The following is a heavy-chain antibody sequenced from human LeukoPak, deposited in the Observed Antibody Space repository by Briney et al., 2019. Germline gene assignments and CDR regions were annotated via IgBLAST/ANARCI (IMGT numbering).Heavy chain of an antibody. Sequence: GGSLRLSCAASGFTFSSYAMHWVRQAPGKGLEWVAVISYDGSNKYYADSVMGRFTISRDNSKNTLYLQMNSLRAEDTAVYYCARDYGSGWDPPPYGMDVWGQGTTVTVSS. D-gene: IGHD6-19*01. V-gene: IGHV3-30-3*01. CDR2: ISYDGSNK. J-gene: IGHJ6*02. CDR1: GFTFSSYA. CDR3: ARDYGSGWDPPPYGMDV.